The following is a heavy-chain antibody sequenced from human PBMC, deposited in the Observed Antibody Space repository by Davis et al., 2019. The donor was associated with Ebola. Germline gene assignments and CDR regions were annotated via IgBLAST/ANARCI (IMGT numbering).Heavy chain of an antibody. J-gene: IGHJ4*02. CDR1: GFTFTNYW. D-gene: IGHD2-2*01. V-gene: IGHV3-74*01. Sequence: GESLKISCAASGFTFTNYWMHWVRQTPGKGLVWVSRVNDDGSGTSYADSVRGRFTISRDNAKNSLYLQMNSLRAEDTALYHCARSLCSSTSCPLDYWGQGTLVTVSS. CDR3: ARSLCSSTSCPLDY. CDR2: VNDDGSGT.